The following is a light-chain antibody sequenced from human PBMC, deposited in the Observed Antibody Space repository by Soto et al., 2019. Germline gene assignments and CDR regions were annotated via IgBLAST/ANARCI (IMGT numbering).Light chain of an antibody. Sequence: DVVMTQSPLSLPVTLGQPASISCRSSQSLVSTNGNTYLHWFQQRPGQSPRRLISKVSNRDSGVPDRFSGSGSGTDFTVKISRVEAEDVGVYYCMQGTHLYTVGQGTKLEI. CDR2: KVS. J-gene: IGKJ2*01. CDR3: MQGTHLYT. CDR1: QSLVSTNGNTY. V-gene: IGKV2-30*01.